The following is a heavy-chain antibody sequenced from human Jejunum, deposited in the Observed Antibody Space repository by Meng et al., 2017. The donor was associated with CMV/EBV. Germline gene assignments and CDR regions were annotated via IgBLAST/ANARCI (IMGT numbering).Heavy chain of an antibody. CDR1: GFTFSSYA. V-gene: IGHV3-23*01. Sequence: CVASGFTFSSYALIWVRQAPGKGLEWVSTISGSGRTTYDADSVKGRFTISRDNSKNTVYLQMNSLRADDTAVYYCAKEDYSNDLDYWGQGTLVTVSS. J-gene: IGHJ4*02. CDR3: AKEDYSNDLDY. CDR2: ISGSGRTT. D-gene: IGHD4-11*01.